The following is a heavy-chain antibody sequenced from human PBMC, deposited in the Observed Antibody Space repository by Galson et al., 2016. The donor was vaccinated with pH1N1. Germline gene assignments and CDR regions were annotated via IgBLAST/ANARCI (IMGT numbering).Heavy chain of an antibody. CDR1: GFTFDTFA. CDR3: AREDWSYADTYYYGMDF. V-gene: IGHV3-30-3*01. D-gene: IGHD3-16*01. J-gene: IGHJ6*02. CDR2: ISYNGHDQ. Sequence: PRLSCAASGFTFDTFAMHWVRQNPGKGLEWVAFISYNGHDQSYANSVKGRFTVSRDNSKNTLYLQMNGLRPDDTALYYCAREDWSYADTYYYGMDFWGQGTTVTVS.